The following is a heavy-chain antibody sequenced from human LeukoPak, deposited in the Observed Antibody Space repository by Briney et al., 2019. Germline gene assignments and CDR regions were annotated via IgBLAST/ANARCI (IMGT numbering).Heavy chain of an antibody. CDR3: AKGAGGFSYYNWFDP. CDR1: GGSISSYY. Sequence: PSETLSLTCTVSGGSISSYYWNWIRQPAGKGLEWIGRIYNSGTTNYNPSLKSRVTMSVDTSKNQFSLKLSSVTAADTAIYYCAKGAGGFSYYNWFDPWGQGTQVTVSS. CDR2: IYNSGTT. D-gene: IGHD5-18*01. V-gene: IGHV4-4*07. J-gene: IGHJ5*02.